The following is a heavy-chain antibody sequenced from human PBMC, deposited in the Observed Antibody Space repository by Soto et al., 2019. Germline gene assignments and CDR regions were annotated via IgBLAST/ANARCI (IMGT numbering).Heavy chain of an antibody. D-gene: IGHD6-13*01. Sequence: GGSLRLSCAASGFTFSDYYMSWIRQAPGKGLEWVSYISSSGSTIYYADSVKGRFTISRDNAKNSLYLQMNSLRAEDTAVYYCAREAEAAGYYYYYMDVWGKGTTVTVSS. V-gene: IGHV3-11*01. CDR3: AREAEAAGYYYYYMDV. CDR2: ISSSGSTI. CDR1: GFTFSDYY. J-gene: IGHJ6*03.